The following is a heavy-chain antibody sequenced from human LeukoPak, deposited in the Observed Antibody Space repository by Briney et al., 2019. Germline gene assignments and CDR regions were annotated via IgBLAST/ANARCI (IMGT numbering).Heavy chain of an antibody. V-gene: IGHV3-7*01. CDR1: GFTFSSYW. D-gene: IGHD1-7*01. J-gene: IGHJ4*02. CDR3: ARDSRLELTFDY. Sequence: PGGSLRLSCAASGFTFSSYWMSWVRQAPGKGLEGVANIKQDGSEKYYVDSVKGGFTISRDNAKNSLYLQMNSLRAEDTAVYYCARDSRLELTFDYWGQGTLVTVSS. CDR2: IKQDGSEK.